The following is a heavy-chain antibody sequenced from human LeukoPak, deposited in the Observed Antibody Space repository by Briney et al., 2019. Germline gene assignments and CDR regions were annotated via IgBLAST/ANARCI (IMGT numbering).Heavy chain of an antibody. V-gene: IGHV3-53*01. J-gene: IGHJ6*03. CDR2: IYSGGST. D-gene: IGHD3-10*01. Sequence: GGSLRLSCAASGFTVSSNYMSWVRQAPGKGLEWVSVIYSGGSTYYADSVKGRFTISRDNSKNTLYLQMNNLRAEDTAVYYCASGSGSYRTPYYYMGVWGKGTTVTVPS. CDR3: ASGSGSYRTPYYYMGV. CDR1: GFTVSSNY.